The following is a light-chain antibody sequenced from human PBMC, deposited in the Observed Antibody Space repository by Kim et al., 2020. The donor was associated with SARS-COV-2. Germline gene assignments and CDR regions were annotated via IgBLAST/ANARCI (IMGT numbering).Light chain of an antibody. CDR1: KLGDKY. CDR2: QDS. V-gene: IGLV3-1*01. CDR3: QAWDSSTAYV. Sequence: VSPGQAARIACSGDKLGDKYACWYQQTPGQSPVLVIYQDSKRPSGIPERFSGSNSGNTATLTISGTQAMDEADYYCQAWDSSTAYVFGTGTKVTVL. J-gene: IGLJ1*01.